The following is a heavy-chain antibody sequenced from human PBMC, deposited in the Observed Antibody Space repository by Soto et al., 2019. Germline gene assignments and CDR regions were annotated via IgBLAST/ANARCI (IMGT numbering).Heavy chain of an antibody. CDR1: GGSISSYY. CDR2: IYYSGST. Sequence: PSETLSLTCTVSGGSISSYYWSWIRQPPGKGLEWIGYIYYSGSTNYNPSLKSRVTISVDTSKNQFSLKLSSVTAADTAVYYCARGLQEMATTYYFDYWGQGTLVTVSS. V-gene: IGHV4-59*01. J-gene: IGHJ4*02. CDR3: ARGLQEMATTYYFDY. D-gene: IGHD5-12*01.